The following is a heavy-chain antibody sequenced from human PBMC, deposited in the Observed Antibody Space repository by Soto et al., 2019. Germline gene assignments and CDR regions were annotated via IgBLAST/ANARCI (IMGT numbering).Heavy chain of an antibody. J-gene: IGHJ4*02. Sequence: QVQLVESGGGVVQPGRSLGLSCAASGFTFSSYAMHWVRQAPGKGLEWVAVISYDGSNKYYADSVKGRFTISRDNSKNTLYLQMNSLRAEDTAVYYCARGSYDFWSGRTHYWGQGTLVTVSS. CDR3: ARGSYDFWSGRTHY. CDR2: ISYDGSNK. V-gene: IGHV3-30-3*01. CDR1: GFTFSSYA. D-gene: IGHD3-3*01.